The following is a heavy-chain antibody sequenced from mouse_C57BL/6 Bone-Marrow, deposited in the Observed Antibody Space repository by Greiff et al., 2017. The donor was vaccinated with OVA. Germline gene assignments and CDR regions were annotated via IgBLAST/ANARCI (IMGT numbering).Heavy chain of an antibody. CDR2: IYPRSGNT. D-gene: IGHD1-1*01. J-gene: IGHJ4*01. CDR3: ARGYYDSRYAMDY. V-gene: IGHV1-81*01. CDR1: GYTFTSYG. Sequence: VQLQQSGAELARPGASVKLSCKASGYTFTSYGISWVKQRTGQGLEWIGEIYPRSGNTYYNEKFKGKATLTADKSSSTAYMELRSLTSEDSAVYFCARGYYDSRYAMDYWGQGTSVTVSS.